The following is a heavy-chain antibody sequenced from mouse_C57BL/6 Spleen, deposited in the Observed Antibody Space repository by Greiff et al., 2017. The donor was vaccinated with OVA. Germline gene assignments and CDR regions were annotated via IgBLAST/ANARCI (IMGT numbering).Heavy chain of an antibody. CDR1: GFNIKDDY. CDR2: IDPENGDT. Sequence: EVKLQESGAELVRPGASVKLSCTASGFNIKDDYMHWVKQRPEQGLEWIGWIDPENGDTEYASKFQGKATITADTSSNTAYLQLSSLTSEDTAVYYCTTSPIGYFDVWGTGTTVTVSS. V-gene: IGHV14-4*01. CDR3: TTSPIGYFDV. J-gene: IGHJ1*03.